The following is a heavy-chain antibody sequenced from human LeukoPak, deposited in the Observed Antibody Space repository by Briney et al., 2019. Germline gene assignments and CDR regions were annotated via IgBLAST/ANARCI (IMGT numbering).Heavy chain of an antibody. Sequence: GGSLRLSCAASGFTFSDYYMRWIRQAPGKGLEWVSYISSSGSTIYYADSVKGRFTISRDNAKNSLYLQMNSLRAEDTAVYYCARVFRYFDDSSGYYRRFDYWGQGTLVTVSS. CDR2: ISSSGSTI. CDR3: ARVFRYFDDSSGYYRRFDY. CDR1: GFTFSDYY. V-gene: IGHV3-11*04. D-gene: IGHD3-22*01. J-gene: IGHJ4*02.